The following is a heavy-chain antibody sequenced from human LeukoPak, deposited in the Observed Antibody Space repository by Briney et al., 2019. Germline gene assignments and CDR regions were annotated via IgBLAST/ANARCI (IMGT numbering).Heavy chain of an antibody. Sequence: SETLSLTCTVSGGSISSYYWSWIRQPPGKGLEWIGYIYYSGSTNYNPSLKSRVTISVDTSKNQFSLKLSSVTAADTAVYYCARGRGYGYGWWFDPWGQGTLVTVSS. J-gene: IGHJ5*02. CDR3: ARGRGYGYGWWFDP. V-gene: IGHV4-59*01. CDR1: GGSISSYY. CDR2: IYYSGST. D-gene: IGHD5-18*01.